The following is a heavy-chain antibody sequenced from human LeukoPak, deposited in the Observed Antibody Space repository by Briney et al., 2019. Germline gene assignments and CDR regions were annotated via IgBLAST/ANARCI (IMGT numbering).Heavy chain of an antibody. CDR1: GYTFTSYD. J-gene: IGHJ4*02. Sequence: ASVKVSCKASGYTFTSYDINWVRQPTGQGLEWMGWMNPNSGNTGYAQKFQVRVTMTRTTSIRTAYMELSSLRSEDTAVYYCASPAEGIAAAGTNWGQGTLVTVSS. CDR2: MNPNSGNT. V-gene: IGHV1-8*01. D-gene: IGHD6-13*01. CDR3: ASPAEGIAAAGTN.